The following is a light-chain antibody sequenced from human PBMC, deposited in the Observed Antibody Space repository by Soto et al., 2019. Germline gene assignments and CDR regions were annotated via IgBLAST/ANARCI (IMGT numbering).Light chain of an antibody. J-gene: IGKJ1*01. CDR3: QQYNSHSKT. Sequence: DIQLTQSPSTLSASVGDSVTITYRASQSISTWLAWYQQKPGRAPNLLIYAASSLASGVPSRFSGTGSGAEFTLTISSLQPDDFATFYCQQYNSHSKTFGQGTKVDI. CDR1: QSISTW. CDR2: AAS. V-gene: IGKV1-5*01.